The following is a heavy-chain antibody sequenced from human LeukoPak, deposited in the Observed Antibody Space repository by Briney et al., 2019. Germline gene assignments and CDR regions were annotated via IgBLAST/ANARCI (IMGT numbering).Heavy chain of an antibody. CDR3: ARTWGYSDSRGYYSDY. CDR2: ISTNSDYI. D-gene: IGHD3-22*01. Sequence: PGGSLRLSCAASGFILRSYTMTWVRQAPGKGLEWVSSISTNSDYIYYADSLKGRFTISRDNAKNSLYLQIDSLRAEDTAVYYCARTWGYSDSRGYYSDYWGQGTLVTVSS. V-gene: IGHV3-21*06. J-gene: IGHJ4*02. CDR1: GFILRSYT.